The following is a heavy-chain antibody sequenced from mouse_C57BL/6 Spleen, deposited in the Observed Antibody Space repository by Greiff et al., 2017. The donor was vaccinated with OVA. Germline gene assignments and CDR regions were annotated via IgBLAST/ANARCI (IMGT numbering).Heavy chain of an antibody. J-gene: IGHJ3*01. CDR1: GFTFSSYA. D-gene: IGHD2-4*01. Sequence: EVQGVESGGGLVKPGGSLKLSCAASGFTFSSYAMSWVRQTPEKRLEWVATISDGGSYTYYPDNVKGRFTISRDNAKNNLYLQMSHLKSEDTAMYYCARDAVYYDYPWFAYWGQGTLVTVSA. CDR3: ARDAVYYDYPWFAY. V-gene: IGHV5-4*01. CDR2: ISDGGSYT.